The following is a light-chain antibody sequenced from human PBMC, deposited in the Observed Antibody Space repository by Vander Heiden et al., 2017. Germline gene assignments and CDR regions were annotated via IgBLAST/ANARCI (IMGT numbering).Light chain of an antibody. CDR1: SSDVGVYDY. V-gene: IGLV2-11*01. J-gene: IGLJ2*01. CDR2: DVS. Sequence: QSPLTQPRSVSGSPGQSVTISCTGTSSDVGVYDYVSWYQHHPGKAPKLIIYDVSKRPSGVPDRFSGSKSGNTASLTISGLQAEDEADYSCGSYAGSYLVVFGGGTKLTVL. CDR3: GSYAGSYLVV.